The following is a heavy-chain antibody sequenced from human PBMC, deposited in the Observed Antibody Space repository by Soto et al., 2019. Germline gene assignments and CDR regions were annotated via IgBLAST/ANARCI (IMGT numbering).Heavy chain of an antibody. CDR1: GFTFSSYS. Sequence: GGSLILSCAASGFTFSSYSMNWVRQAPGKGLEWVSYISSSSSTIYYADSVKGRFTISRDNAKNSLYLQMNSLRAEDTAVYYCARAGGYYGSGSYPQNPYYYYYMDVWGKGTTVTSP. CDR3: ARAGGYYGSGSYPQNPYYYYYMDV. V-gene: IGHV3-48*01. CDR2: ISSSSSTI. D-gene: IGHD3-10*01. J-gene: IGHJ6*03.